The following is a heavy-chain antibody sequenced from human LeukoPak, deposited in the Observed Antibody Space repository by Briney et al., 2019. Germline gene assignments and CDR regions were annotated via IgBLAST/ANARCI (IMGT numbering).Heavy chain of an antibody. CDR3: ARVRLTCSGGSCYSAYYDY. CDR1: GYTFTSYY. D-gene: IGHD2-15*01. V-gene: IGHV1-46*01. J-gene: IGHJ4*02. Sequence: GASVKVSCKASGYTFTSYYMHWVRQAPGQGLEWMGIINPSGGSTSYAQKFQGRVTMTRDTSTSTVYMELSSLRSEDTAVYYCARVRLTCSGGSCYSAYYDYWGQGTLVTVSS. CDR2: INPSGGST.